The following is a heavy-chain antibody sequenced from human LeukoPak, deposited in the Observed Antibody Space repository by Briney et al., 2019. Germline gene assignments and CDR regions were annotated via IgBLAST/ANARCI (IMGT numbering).Heavy chain of an antibody. V-gene: IGHV3-30*02. CDR2: IHHDGSNK. CDR1: GFTFSSYG. J-gene: IGHJ4*02. Sequence: GGSLRLSCAASGFTFSSYGMHWVRQAPGKGLDWVAFIHHDGSNKYYADSVKGRFTISRDNSKNTLYLQMNSLRAEDTAVYYCAKFPPQDGDYDEEFLGWGQGTLVTVSS. CDR3: AKFPPQDGDYDEEFLG. D-gene: IGHD4-17*01.